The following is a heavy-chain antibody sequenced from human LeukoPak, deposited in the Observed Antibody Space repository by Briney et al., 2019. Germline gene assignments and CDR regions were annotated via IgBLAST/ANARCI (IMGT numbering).Heavy chain of an antibody. D-gene: IGHD5-18*01. CDR1: GITFSSYW. V-gene: IGHV3-74*01. J-gene: IGHJ4*02. Sequence: SGGSLRLSCAASGITFSSYWMHWVRQAPGKGLVWVSGINSDGSSTRYADAVKGRFTISRDNAKNTLYLQMNSLRAEDTAVYYCARRVDTAMDYWGQGTLVTASS. CDR3: ARRVDTAMDY. CDR2: INSDGSST.